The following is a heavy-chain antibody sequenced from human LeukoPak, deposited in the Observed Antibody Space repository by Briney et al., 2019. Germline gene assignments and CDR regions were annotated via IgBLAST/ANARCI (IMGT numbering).Heavy chain of an antibody. J-gene: IGHJ5*02. CDR2: IRYDGSNK. CDR1: GFTFSSYG. D-gene: IGHD3-16*01. CDR3: AKDADTFPAWFDP. V-gene: IGHV3-30*02. Sequence: GGSLRLSCAASGFTFSSYGMHWVRQAPGKGLEWVAFIRYDGSNKYYADSVKGRFTISRDNSKNTLYLQMNSLRAEDTAVYYCAKDADTFPAWFDPWGQGTLVTVSS.